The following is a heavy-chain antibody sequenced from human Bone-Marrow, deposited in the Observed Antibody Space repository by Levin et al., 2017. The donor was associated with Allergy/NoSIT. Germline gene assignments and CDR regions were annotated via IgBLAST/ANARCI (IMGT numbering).Heavy chain of an antibody. D-gene: IGHD6-13*01. CDR1: GFSVSTNY. V-gene: IGHV3-53*01. J-gene: IGHJ4*02. Sequence: PGESLKISCAASGFSVSTNYMSWVRQAPGKGLEWVSVLYSGGNTYYADSVKGRFTISRDNSKNTLYLHMNSLGPEDTAVYYCATPKLGSSTWAYFHYWGQGTLVTVSS. CDR3: ATPKLGSSTWAYFHY. CDR2: LYSGGNT.